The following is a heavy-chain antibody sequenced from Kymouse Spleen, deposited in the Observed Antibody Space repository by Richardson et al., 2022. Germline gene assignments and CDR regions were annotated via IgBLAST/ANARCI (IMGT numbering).Heavy chain of an antibody. CDR3: ARHRGVYYYDSSGYKGNWFDP. CDR2: IYYSGST. V-gene: IGHV4-39*01. J-gene: IGHJ5*02. CDR1: GGSISSSSYY. D-gene: IGHD3-22*01. Sequence: QLQLQESGPGLVKPSETLSLTCTVSGGSISSSSYYWGWIRQPPGKGLEWIGSIYYSGSTYYNPSLKSRVTISVDTSKNQFSLKLSSVTAADTAVYYCARHRGVYYYDSSGYKGNWFDPWGQGTLVTVSS.